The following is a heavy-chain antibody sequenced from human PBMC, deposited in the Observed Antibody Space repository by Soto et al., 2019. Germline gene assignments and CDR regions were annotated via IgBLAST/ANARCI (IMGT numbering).Heavy chain of an antibody. V-gene: IGHV1-18*01. D-gene: IGHD3-3*01. CDR2: ISVYNGNT. Sequence: QVPLVQSGAEVKKPGASVKVSCKASGYTFTSYGISWVRQAPGQGLEWMGWISVYNGNTNYAQKLQGRVTMTTDTSTNTAYMELRSLRSDDTAVYYCARVYDFWSGYSNPFDYWGQGTLVTVSS. CDR1: GYTFTSYG. J-gene: IGHJ4*02. CDR3: ARVYDFWSGYSNPFDY.